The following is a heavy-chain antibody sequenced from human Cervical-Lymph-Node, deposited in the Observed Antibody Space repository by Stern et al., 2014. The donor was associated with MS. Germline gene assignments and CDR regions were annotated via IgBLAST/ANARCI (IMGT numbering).Heavy chain of an antibody. CDR1: GGSITSGNYY. Sequence: VQLVESGPGLVKPSQTLSLTCAVSGGSITSGNYYWSWIRQPAGKGLEWIGHIYTSGSTNYSPSLQSRVTISLSTSKNQFSLKLISVTAADTAVYYCARAAQVGEGYYYYVVDVWGQGTTVTVSS. CDR3: ARAAQVGEGYYYYVVDV. D-gene: IGHD3-10*01. V-gene: IGHV4-61*02. CDR2: IYTSGST. J-gene: IGHJ6*02.